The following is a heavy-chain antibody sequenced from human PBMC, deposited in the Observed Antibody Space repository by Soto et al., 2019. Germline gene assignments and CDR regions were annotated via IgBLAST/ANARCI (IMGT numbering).Heavy chain of an antibody. J-gene: IGHJ3*02. CDR2: INPNSGGT. Sequence: ASVKVSCKASGYSFTDHYLHWVRQAPGQGPEWMGWINPNSGGTSYAQNFQGRVTMTRDTSISTAYMELGSLRYDDTAVYYCARDIAVADAFDIWGQGTMVTVSS. CDR3: ARDIAVADAFDI. CDR1: GYSFTDHY. D-gene: IGHD6-19*01. V-gene: IGHV1-2*02.